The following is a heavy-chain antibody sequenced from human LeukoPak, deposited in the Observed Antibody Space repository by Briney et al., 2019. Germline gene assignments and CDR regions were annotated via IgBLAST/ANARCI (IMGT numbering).Heavy chain of an antibody. CDR1: GGSISSSSYY. CDR3: ARSRLYYGDYYFDY. D-gene: IGHD4-17*01. CDR2: IYYSGST. Sequence: MTSETLSLTCTVSGGSISSSSYYWGWIRQPPGKGLEWIGSIYYSGSTYYNPSLKSRVTISVDTSKNQFSLKLSSVTAADTAVYYRARSRLYYGDYYFDYWGQGTLVTVSS. J-gene: IGHJ4*02. V-gene: IGHV4-39*01.